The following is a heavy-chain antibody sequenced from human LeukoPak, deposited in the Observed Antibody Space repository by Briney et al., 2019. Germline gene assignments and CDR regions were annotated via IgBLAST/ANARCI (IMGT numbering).Heavy chain of an antibody. D-gene: IGHD3-16*01. CDR2: ISGSGGST. J-gene: IGHJ6*03. V-gene: IGHV3-23*01. Sequence: GGSLRLSCAASGFTFSSYAMSWVRQAPGKGLEWVSAISGSGGSTYYADSVKDRFTISRDNSKNTLYLQMNSLRAEDTAVYYCAKEGGRYYYYYMDVWGKGTTVTVSS. CDR1: GFTFSSYA. CDR3: AKEGGRYYYYYMDV.